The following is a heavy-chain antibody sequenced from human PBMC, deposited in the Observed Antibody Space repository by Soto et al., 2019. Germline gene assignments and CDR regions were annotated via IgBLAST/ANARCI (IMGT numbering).Heavy chain of an antibody. V-gene: IGHV4-59*01. CDR3: ARGPSSSASCYLGDY. J-gene: IGHJ4*02. CDR2: IYFTGSN. CDR1: GDSISSYY. D-gene: IGHD2-2*01. Sequence: QVQLQESGPGLVKPSETLSLTCTVSGDSISSYYWSWIRQPPGKGLEWIGYIYFTGSNNYNPSLKSTVTISVDTYKNQFSLKMISVAAADTAVYYCARGPSSSASCYLGDYWGQGPLVTVSS.